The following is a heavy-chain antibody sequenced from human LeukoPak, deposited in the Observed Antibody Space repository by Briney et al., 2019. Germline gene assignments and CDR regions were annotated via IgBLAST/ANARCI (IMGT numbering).Heavy chain of an antibody. CDR3: ARVSYSNDAFDI. Sequence: ASVKVSCKASGYTFTGYYMHWVRQAPGQGLDWMGWINPNSGGTNYAQKFQGRVTMTRDTSISTAYMELSRLRSDDTAVYYCARVSYSNDAFDIWGQGTMVTVSS. CDR2: INPNSGGT. CDR1: GYTFTGYY. V-gene: IGHV1-2*02. J-gene: IGHJ3*02. D-gene: IGHD2-15*01.